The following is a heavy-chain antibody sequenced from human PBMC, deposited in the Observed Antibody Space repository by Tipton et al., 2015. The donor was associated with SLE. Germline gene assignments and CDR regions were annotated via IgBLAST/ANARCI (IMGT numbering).Heavy chain of an antibody. CDR1: GGSISISNYY. V-gene: IGHV4-39*07. CDR3: ARHDYDDNGYYMHYVDY. CDR2: ISHSGDT. J-gene: IGHJ4*02. Sequence: LRLSCTVSGGSISISNYYWAWIRQPPGKGLEWIGSISHSGDTYYNPSLQSRVSMSVDTAKNQVLVRLNSVTAADTAVYYCARHDYDDNGYYMHYVDYWGQGTLVTVSS. D-gene: IGHD3-22*01.